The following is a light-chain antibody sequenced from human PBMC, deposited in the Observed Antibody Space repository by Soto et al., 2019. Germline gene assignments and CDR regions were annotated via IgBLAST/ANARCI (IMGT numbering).Light chain of an antibody. V-gene: IGLV1-40*01. CDR1: SANIGAAYN. CDR2: GNN. Sequence: VVKQPPSVSGAPGQKVTLSCPGSSANIGAAYNVDWYQQLPGTAPKLLIYGNNNRPSGVPARFSGSKSGTSASLAIAGLQAEDEGDYYCQSYDSSLSGYVFGTGTKVTVL. J-gene: IGLJ1*01. CDR3: QSYDSSLSGYV.